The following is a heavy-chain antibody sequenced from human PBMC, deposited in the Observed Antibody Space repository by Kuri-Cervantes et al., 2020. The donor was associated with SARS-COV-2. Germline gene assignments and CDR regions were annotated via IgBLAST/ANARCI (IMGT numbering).Heavy chain of an antibody. Sequence: SLKISCVVSGFTFSSYEMNWVRQAPGKGLEWVSGISWNSGSIGYADSVKGRFTISRDNAKNSLYLQMNSLRAEDTALYYCAKEGGDGFYWGQGTLVTVSS. CDR1: GFTFSSYE. CDR2: ISWNSGSI. V-gene: IGHV3-9*01. J-gene: IGHJ4*02. D-gene: IGHD3-10*01. CDR3: AKEGGDGFY.